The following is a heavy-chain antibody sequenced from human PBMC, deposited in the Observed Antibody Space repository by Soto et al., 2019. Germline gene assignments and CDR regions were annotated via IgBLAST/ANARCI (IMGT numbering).Heavy chain of an antibody. Sequence: EVQLVESGGGLVKPGGSLRLSCAASGFTFSSYSMNWVRQAPGKGLEWVSSISSSSSYIYYADSVKGRFTISRDNAKNSLYLQMNRLKTDDTAVYYCTRVRLGSSRSSDYWGQGILVTVSS. V-gene: IGHV3-21*04. J-gene: IGHJ4*02. CDR3: TRVRLGSSRSSDY. D-gene: IGHD6-19*01. CDR2: ISSSSSYI. CDR1: GFTFSSYS.